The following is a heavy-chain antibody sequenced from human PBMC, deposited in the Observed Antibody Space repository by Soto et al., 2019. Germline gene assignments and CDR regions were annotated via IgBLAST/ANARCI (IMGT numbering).Heavy chain of an antibody. CDR2: ISSSSSYI. V-gene: IGHV3-21*01. J-gene: IGHJ4*02. CDR3: ARDSDSFYYFDY. CDR1: GFTFSSYS. D-gene: IGHD3-10*01. Sequence: EVQLVESGGGLVKPGGSLRLSCAASGFTFSSYSMNWVRQAPGKGLEWVSRISSSSSYIYYADSVKGRFTISRDNAKNSLYLQMNSLRAEDKAVYSCARDSDSFYYFDYWGQGTLATVSS.